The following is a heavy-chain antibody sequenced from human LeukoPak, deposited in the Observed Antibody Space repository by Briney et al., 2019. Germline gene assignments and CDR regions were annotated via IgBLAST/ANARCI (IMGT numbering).Heavy chain of an antibody. CDR2: INHSGST. Sequence: SETLSLTCAVYGGSFSGYYWSWIRQPPGKGLEWIGEINHSGSTNYNPSLKSRVTISVDTSKNQFSLKLSSVTAADTAVYYCARHARSLGATPIPFDYWGQGTLVAVSS. D-gene: IGHD1-26*01. CDR1: GGSFSGYY. J-gene: IGHJ4*02. CDR3: ARHARSLGATPIPFDY. V-gene: IGHV4-34*01.